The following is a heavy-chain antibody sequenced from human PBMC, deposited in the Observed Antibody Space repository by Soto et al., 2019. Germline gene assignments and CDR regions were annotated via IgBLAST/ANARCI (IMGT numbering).Heavy chain of an antibody. CDR3: AHIAVLCSGGTCYSHPFDF. CDR1: GFSLTTTGVG. D-gene: IGHD2-15*01. V-gene: IGHV2-5*02. CDR2: IYWDDDK. J-gene: IGHJ4*02. Sequence: QITLKESGPTLVKPTQTLTLTCTFSGFSLTTTGVGVGWIRQPPGKALEGVAIIYWDDDKRYSPSLKSRLTITKDTSKNQVVLTMTNMDPVDTATYFCAHIAVLCSGGTCYSHPFDFWGQGTLVTVSS.